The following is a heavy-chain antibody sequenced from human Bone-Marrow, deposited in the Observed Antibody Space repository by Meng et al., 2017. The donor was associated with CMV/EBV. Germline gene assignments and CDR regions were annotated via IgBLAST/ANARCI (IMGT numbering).Heavy chain of an antibody. CDR1: GFSVSSLS. V-gene: IGHV3-53*01. CDR3: ARWLRSGSYPHYLDY. J-gene: IGHJ4*02. Sequence: GGSLRPSCPASGFSVSSLSMSWVRQAQGKGLEWVSVIYAAGRTYYADSVMGRCTISRDNSKNRVDRLMDSLTDEDTAVFYCARWLRSGSYPHYLDYWGQGTLVTVSS. CDR2: IYAAGRT. D-gene: IGHD1-26*01.